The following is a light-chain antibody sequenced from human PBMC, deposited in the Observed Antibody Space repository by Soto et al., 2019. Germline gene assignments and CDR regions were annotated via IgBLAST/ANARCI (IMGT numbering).Light chain of an antibody. CDR2: GAS. CDR1: QDISSY. Sequence: AIRMTQSPSSLSASTGDRVTITCRASQDISSYLAWYQQKPGKAPKLLIYGASTLQSGVPSRFSGSGSGTDFTLTFSCLQSEDFATYYCQQYYSYPRTFGQGTKLEI. CDR3: QQYYSYPRT. V-gene: IGKV1-8*01. J-gene: IGKJ2*01.